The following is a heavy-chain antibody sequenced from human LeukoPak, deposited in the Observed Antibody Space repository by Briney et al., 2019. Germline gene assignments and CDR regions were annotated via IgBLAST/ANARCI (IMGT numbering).Heavy chain of an antibody. CDR2: IYDSGTT. J-gene: IGHJ4*02. Sequence: PSETLSLTCAVYGGSFSGYYWSWIRQPPGKGLEWIGRIYDSGTTYYNPSLKSRVTISVDTSKNQFSLKLSSVTAADTAVYYCARADYGDYYFDYWGQGTLVTVSS. V-gene: IGHV4-34*01. CDR3: ARADYGDYYFDY. D-gene: IGHD4-17*01. CDR1: GGSFSGYY.